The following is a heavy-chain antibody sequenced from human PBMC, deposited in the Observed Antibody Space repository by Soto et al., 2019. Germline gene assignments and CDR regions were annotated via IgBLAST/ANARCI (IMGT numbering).Heavy chain of an antibody. CDR3: ATIVGGIFDY. CDR1: GGSFSSYS. V-gene: IGHV1-69*06. D-gene: IGHD1-26*01. CDR2: IMPISDTT. J-gene: IGHJ4*02. Sequence: QVQLGQSGADVKKPGSSVKVSCEASGGSFSSYSISWLRQAPGQGLEWMGGIMPISDTTMYAKNCQDRVTITEDKSTNTAYRDLSSLRSEDTAVYFCATIVGGIFDYWGQGTRVLVSS.